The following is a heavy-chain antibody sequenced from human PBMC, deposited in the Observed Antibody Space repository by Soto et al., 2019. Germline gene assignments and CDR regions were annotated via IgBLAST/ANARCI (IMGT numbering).Heavy chain of an antibody. J-gene: IGHJ6*02. CDR1: GYIFVNYG. Sequence: QVQLVQSGDEVKKPGASVKVSLKASGYIFVNYGLAWVRQAPGQGLEWIGWISPYTGNTHSATKVQGRLTMTTDTSTSTAYMDLGSLTSDDTAVYYCVMVDNYVTPTPQDVWGQGTTVTVSS. CDR3: VMVDNYVTPTPQDV. D-gene: IGHD3-16*01. CDR2: ISPYTGNT. V-gene: IGHV1-18*01.